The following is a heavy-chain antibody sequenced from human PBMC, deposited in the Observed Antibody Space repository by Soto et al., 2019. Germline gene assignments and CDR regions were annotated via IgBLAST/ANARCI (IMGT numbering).Heavy chain of an antibody. Sequence: ASVKVSCKASGYTFTGYYMHWMRQAPGQGLEWMGWINPNSGDTNYAQKFQGWVTMTRDTSISTAYMELSRLRSDDTAVYYCARGGGVHYYYYYMDVWGKGTTVTVSS. J-gene: IGHJ6*03. CDR1: GYTFTGYY. CDR3: ARGGGVHYYYYYMDV. V-gene: IGHV1-2*04. D-gene: IGHD2-8*02. CDR2: INPNSGDT.